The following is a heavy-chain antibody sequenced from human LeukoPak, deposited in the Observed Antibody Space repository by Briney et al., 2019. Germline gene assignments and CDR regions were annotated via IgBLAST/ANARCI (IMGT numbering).Heavy chain of an antibody. D-gene: IGHD1-26*01. CDR1: GYPFNNYD. CDR2: MNPHSGKT. J-gene: IGHJ4*02. Sequence: ASVKVSCKASGYPFNNYDINWVRQATGQGLEWMGWMNPHSGKTGYAQNFQGRVTITADESTSTAYMELSSLRSEDTAVYYCARDRRVGATKGTFDYWGQGTLVTVSS. CDR3: ARDRRVGATKGTFDY. V-gene: IGHV1-8*01.